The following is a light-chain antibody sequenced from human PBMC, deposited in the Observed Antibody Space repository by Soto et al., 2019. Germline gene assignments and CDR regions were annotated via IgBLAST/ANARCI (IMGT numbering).Light chain of an antibody. CDR1: SSNIGAVYD. Sequence: QSVLTQPPSVSGAPGQRVTISCTGSSSNIGAVYDVHWYQQLPGTAPKLIYSNNNRPSGVPERFSGSKSGTSASLAITGLQAEDEADYYCQSYDSRLSGVVFGGGTKVTVL. V-gene: IGLV1-40*01. J-gene: IGLJ2*01. CDR3: QSYDSRLSGVV. CDR2: SNN.